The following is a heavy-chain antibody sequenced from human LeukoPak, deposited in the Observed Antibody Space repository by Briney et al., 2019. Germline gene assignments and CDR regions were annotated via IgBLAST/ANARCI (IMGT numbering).Heavy chain of an antibody. V-gene: IGHV3-23*01. Sequence: PGGSLRLSCAASGFTFSSYAMNWVRQAPGKGLEWLSAISGSGSNTYYSDSVKGRFTISRDNSKNTLYLQMNSLRAEDTAVYYCAKDSIGYYKPFDYWGQGSLVTVSS. CDR3: AKDSIGYYKPFDY. CDR1: GFTFSSYA. CDR2: ISGSGSNT. D-gene: IGHD3-22*01. J-gene: IGHJ4*02.